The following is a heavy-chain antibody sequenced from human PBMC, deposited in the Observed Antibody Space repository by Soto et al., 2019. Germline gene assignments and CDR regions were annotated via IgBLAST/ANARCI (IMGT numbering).Heavy chain of an antibody. D-gene: IGHD1-26*01. CDR1: GFTFSSYG. Sequence: HPRGSLRLSCAASGFTFSSYGMHWVRQAPGKGLEWVAVISYDGSNKYYADSVKGRFTISRDNSKNTLYLQMNSLRAEDTAVYYCAKALIVGVENWFDPWGQGTLVTGSS. CDR3: AKALIVGVENWFDP. V-gene: IGHV3-30*18. CDR2: ISYDGSNK. J-gene: IGHJ5*02.